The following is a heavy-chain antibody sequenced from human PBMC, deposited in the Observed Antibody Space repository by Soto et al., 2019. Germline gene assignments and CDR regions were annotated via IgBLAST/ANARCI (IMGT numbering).Heavy chain of an antibody. J-gene: IGHJ4*01. Sequence: SETLSLTCAVSNFSITSGFYWGWLRQPPGKGLEWIGSIFHTGSTYYQPSLKSRVTISLDRSKNQFSLTLNSVTAADADVYYCARDGLRYFESYGYYSGPPLDYWGQGVLVTVSS. CDR3: ARDGLRYFESYGYYSGPPLDY. D-gene: IGHD3-22*01. CDR1: NFSITSGFY. CDR2: IFHTGST. V-gene: IGHV4-38-2*02.